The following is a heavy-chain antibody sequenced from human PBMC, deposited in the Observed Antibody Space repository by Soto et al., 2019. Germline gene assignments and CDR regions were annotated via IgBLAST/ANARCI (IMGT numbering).Heavy chain of an antibody. D-gene: IGHD2-15*01. Sequence: PGGSLRLSCAASGFTFSSYAISWVRQAPEKGLEWVSTISGSGGSTYYADSVKGRFAISRDNSKNTLYLRMNSLRVEDTAVYYCAKGRNLLDCSGFWVYWGQGTLVTVSS. CDR1: GFTFSSYA. CDR2: ISGSGGST. J-gene: IGHJ4*02. V-gene: IGHV3-23*01. CDR3: AKGRNLLDCSGFWVY.